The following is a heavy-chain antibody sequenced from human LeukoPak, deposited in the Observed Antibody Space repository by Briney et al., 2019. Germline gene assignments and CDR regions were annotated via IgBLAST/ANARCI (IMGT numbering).Heavy chain of an antibody. CDR2: ISGSGGST. CDR1: GFTFSSYA. J-gene: IGHJ4*02. CDR3: AKAGREGRWLANDY. V-gene: IGHV3-23*01. Sequence: PGGSLRLSCAASGFTFSSYAMSWVRQAPGKGLEWVSAISGSGGSTYYADSVKGRFTISRDNSKNTLYLQMNSLRAEDTAVYYCAKAGREGRWLANDYWGQGTLVTVSS. D-gene: IGHD6-19*01.